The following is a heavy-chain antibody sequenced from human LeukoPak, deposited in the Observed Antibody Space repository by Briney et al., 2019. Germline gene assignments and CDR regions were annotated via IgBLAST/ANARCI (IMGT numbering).Heavy chain of an antibody. CDR2: ISSSGSTI. D-gene: IGHD6-13*01. Sequence: GGYLRLSCAASGFTFSDYYMSWIRQAPGKGLEWVSYISSSGSTIYYADSVKGRFTISRDNAKNSLYLQMNSLRAEDTAVYYCARGEYSSSWYSLLDYWGQGTLVTVSS. CDR3: ARGEYSSSWYSLLDY. CDR1: GFTFSDYY. J-gene: IGHJ4*02. V-gene: IGHV3-11*01.